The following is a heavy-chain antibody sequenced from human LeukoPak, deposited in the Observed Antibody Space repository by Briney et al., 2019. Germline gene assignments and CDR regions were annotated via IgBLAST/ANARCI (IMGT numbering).Heavy chain of an antibody. CDR3: ARTLSIVVVPAAIPNWFDP. V-gene: IGHV4-59*08. CDR2: IYYSGST. J-gene: IGHJ5*02. CDR1: GGSISSYY. D-gene: IGHD2-2*02. Sequence: SETLSLTCTVSGGSISSYYWSWIRQPPGKGLEWIGYIYYSGSTYYNPSLKSRVTISVDTSKNQFSLKLSSVTAADTAVYYCARTLSIVVVPAAIPNWFDPWGQGTLVTVSS.